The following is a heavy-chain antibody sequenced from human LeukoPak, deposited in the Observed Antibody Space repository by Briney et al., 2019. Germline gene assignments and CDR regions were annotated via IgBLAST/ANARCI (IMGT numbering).Heavy chain of an antibody. CDR1: GGSVSNKY. CDR3: ARNWRVEARTGYMDV. CDR2: IYYSGST. D-gene: IGHD3-3*01. V-gene: IGHV4-59*02. J-gene: IGHJ6*03. Sequence: PSETLSLTCTVSGGSVSNKYWSWIRQPPGKGLEWIGYIYYSGSTNYNPSFKSRVTILVDTSKNQFSLKLSSVTAADTAVYFCARNWRVEARTGYMDVWGKGIRGTVSS.